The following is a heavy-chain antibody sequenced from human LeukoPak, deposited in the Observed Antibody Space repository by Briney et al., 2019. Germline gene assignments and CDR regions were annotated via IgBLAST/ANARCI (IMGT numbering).Heavy chain of an antibody. V-gene: IGHV3-9*01. D-gene: IGHD1-1*01. CDR2: ISWNSGTI. CDR3: AKDKPAWYNWNDENYYYGMDV. Sequence: GGSLRLSCAASGFTFDDYTMHWVRQVPGKGLEWVSGISWNSGTIVYADSVKGRFTVSRDNAKNSLYLQMNSLRADDTALYYCAKDKPAWYNWNDENYYYGMDVWGQGTTVTVSS. J-gene: IGHJ6*02. CDR1: GFTFDDYT.